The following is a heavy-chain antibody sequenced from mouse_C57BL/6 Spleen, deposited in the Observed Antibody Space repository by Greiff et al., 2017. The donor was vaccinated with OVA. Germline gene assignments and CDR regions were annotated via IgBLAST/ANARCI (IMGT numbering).Heavy chain of an antibody. CDR2: IDPSDSET. CDR1: GYTFTSYW. Sequence: QVHVKQPGAELVRPGSSVKLSCKASGYTFTSYWMHWVKQRPIQGLEWIGNIDPSDSETHYNQKFKDKATLTVDKSSSTAYMQLSSLTSEDSAVYYCARWFDYGGDFDVWGTGTTVTVSS. CDR3: ARWFDYGGDFDV. V-gene: IGHV1-52*01. J-gene: IGHJ1*03. D-gene: IGHD2-4*01.